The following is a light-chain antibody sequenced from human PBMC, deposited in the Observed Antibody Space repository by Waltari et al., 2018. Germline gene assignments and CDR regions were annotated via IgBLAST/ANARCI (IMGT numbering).Light chain of an antibody. Sequence: VVTHSPATLSVSPRKTVTLSCRASQRVNTNLAWYQQKPGQAPRRLIFAASTRAPRIPRRFGGSGSGTEFTITITSLQYEDVGVYFCQQHHKCPPGAFGGGTKVEIE. CDR1: QRVNTN. CDR2: AAS. V-gene: IGKV3-15*01. CDR3: QQHHKCPPGA. J-gene: IGKJ4*01.